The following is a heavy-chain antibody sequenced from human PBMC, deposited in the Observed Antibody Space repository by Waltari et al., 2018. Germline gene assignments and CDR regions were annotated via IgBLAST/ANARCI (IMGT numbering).Heavy chain of an antibody. J-gene: IGHJ4*01. CDR3: ARVYEFHYDSTAYLSVFDS. CDR2: ISPQTGGP. Sequence: QVHLVQSGGEVKKPGASVTVSCKASGYIFTDYYIHWVRQATGQSDQGLGWRGWISPQTGGPNYEPRFRGRVTMTGDTSASTANMALGRLRSDDTAVYYWARVYEFHYDSTAYLSVFDSWGQGTLVTVSS. V-gene: IGHV1-2*02. CDR1: GYIFTDYY. D-gene: IGHD3-22*01.